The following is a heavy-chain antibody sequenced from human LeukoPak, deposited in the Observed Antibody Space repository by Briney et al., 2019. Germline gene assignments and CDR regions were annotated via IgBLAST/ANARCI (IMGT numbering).Heavy chain of an antibody. CDR1: GGSISSYY. D-gene: IGHD6-13*01. CDR2: MYYSGST. J-gene: IGHJ4*02. CDR3: ARIPSSWYRYLDF. Sequence: SETLSLTCTVSGGSISSYYWSWIRQPPGKGLEWIGYMYYSGSTNYNPSLKSRVTISVDTSKNEFSLKLSSVTAADTAVYYCARIPSSWYRYLDFWGQGTLVTVSS. V-gene: IGHV4-59*01.